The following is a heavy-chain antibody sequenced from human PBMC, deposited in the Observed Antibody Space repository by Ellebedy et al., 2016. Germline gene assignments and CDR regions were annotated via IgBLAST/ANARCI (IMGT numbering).Heavy chain of an antibody. V-gene: IGHV4-59*08. CDR1: GGSISSYF. Sequence: SETLSLTCTVSGGSISSYFWSWIRQSPGKGLEWIGYIYYDGSTNYNPSLKSRVTISVETSKSQFSLKLTSVTAADTAVYYCARHYYGSGSYQRYFDYWGQGTLVTVSS. J-gene: IGHJ4*02. D-gene: IGHD3-10*01. CDR3: ARHYYGSGSYQRYFDY. CDR2: IYYDGST.